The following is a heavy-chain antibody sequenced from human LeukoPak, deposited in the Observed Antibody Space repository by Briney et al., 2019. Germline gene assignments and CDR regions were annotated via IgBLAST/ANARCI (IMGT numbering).Heavy chain of an antibody. D-gene: IGHD2-2*01. V-gene: IGHV1-69*04. J-gene: IGHJ4*02. Sequence: ASVKVSCKASGGTFSSYAISWVRQAPGQGLEWMGRIIPILGIANYAQKFQGRVTITADKSTSTAYMELSSLRSEDTAVYYCARAREPAAIXSPLWHWGQGTLVTVSS. CDR3: ARAREPAAIXSPLWH. CDR2: IIPILGIA. CDR1: GGTFSSYA.